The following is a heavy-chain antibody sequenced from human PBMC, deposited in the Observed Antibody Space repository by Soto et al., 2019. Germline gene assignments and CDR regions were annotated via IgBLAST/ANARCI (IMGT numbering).Heavy chain of an antibody. J-gene: IGHJ6*02. CDR1: GGSVSSGSCY. V-gene: IGHV4-61*01. D-gene: IGHD2-2*02. CDR2: IYYSGST. CDR3: ASVTRTCISTSCYRYYYGMDV. Sequence: LEILSLTCTVSGGSVSSGSCYWSWIRQPPGKGLEWIGYIYYSGSTNYNPSLKSRVTISVDTSKNQFSLKLSSVTAADTAVYYCASVTRTCISTSCYRYYYGMDVWGQGITVTVSS.